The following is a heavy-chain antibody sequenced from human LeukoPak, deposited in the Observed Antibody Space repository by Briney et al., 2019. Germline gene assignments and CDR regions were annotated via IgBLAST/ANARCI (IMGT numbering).Heavy chain of an antibody. Sequence: SETLSLTCTVSGASISGWYWSWIRQPPGKGLEWIGYVYGSGYTNYNPSLKSRVTMSIDTSKNHFSLKLTSVTAADTALYFCARGGRITAAVGFNWFDPWGQGALVTVSS. J-gene: IGHJ5*02. CDR1: GASISGWY. V-gene: IGHV4-59*08. D-gene: IGHD6-25*01. CDR2: VYGSGYT. CDR3: ARGGRITAAVGFNWFDP.